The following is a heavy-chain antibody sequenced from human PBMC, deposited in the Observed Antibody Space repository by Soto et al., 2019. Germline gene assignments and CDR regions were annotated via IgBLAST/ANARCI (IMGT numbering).Heavy chain of an antibody. Sequence: GGSLRLSCAASGFTFSMSAMTWVRQAPGKGLEWVSTTGLNGRTTYYADSVKGRFTVSRDNSKNTLDLHMSSLRAEDTAVYYCATVHSTSRSFDYWGQGTXVTVSS. CDR2: TGLNGRTT. V-gene: IGHV3-23*01. CDR1: GFTFSMSA. CDR3: ATVHSTSRSFDY. D-gene: IGHD6-6*01. J-gene: IGHJ4*02.